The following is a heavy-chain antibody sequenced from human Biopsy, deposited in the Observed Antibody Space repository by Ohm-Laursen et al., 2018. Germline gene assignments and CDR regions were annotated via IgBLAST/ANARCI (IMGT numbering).Heavy chain of an antibody. D-gene: IGHD6-19*01. Sequence: SETLSLTCTVSRDSISNYYWTWIRQSPGKGLEWIGYIYYTGSTNYNPSVKSRVTISVDTSKNQFSLKLNSVTAADTAVYFCARNTGWYGDLYYFDYWGQGTLVTVSS. V-gene: IGHV4-59*01. CDR2: IYYTGST. CDR1: RDSISNYY. J-gene: IGHJ4*02. CDR3: ARNTGWYGDLYYFDY.